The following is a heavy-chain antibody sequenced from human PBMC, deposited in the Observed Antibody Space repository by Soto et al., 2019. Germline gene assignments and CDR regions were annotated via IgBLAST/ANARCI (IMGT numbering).Heavy chain of an antibody. V-gene: IGHV4-39*01. J-gene: IGHJ4*02. CDR2: IYYSGST. D-gene: IGHD5-18*01. Sequence: PSETLSLTCTVSGGSISSSIYSWGWIRQPPGKGLEWIGSIYYSGSTYYNPSLKSRVTISVDTSKNQFSLKLSSVTAADTAVYYCARAWSGYSYGYSIDYWGQGTLVTVSS. CDR1: GGSISSSIYS. CDR3: ARAWSGYSYGYSIDY.